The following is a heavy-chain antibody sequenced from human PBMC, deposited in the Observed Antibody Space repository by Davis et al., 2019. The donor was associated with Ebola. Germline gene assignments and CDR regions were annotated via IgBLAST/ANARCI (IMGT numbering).Heavy chain of an antibody. V-gene: IGHV3-7*01. J-gene: IGHJ4*02. Sequence: GESLKISCAASGFTFSSYWMTWVRQAPGKGLEWVANLKQDGSEKNYADSVKGRFTISRDNAKNSLFLQMNSLRAEDTAIYYCARARYSDYWGQGTLVTVSS. CDR3: ARARYSDY. CDR1: GFTFSSYW. D-gene: IGHD2-15*01. CDR2: LKQDGSEK.